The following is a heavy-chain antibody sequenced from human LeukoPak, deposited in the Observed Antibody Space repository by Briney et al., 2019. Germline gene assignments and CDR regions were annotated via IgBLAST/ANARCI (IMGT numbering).Heavy chain of an antibody. Sequence: SETLSLTCAVYGGSFSGYYWSWIRQPPGKGLEWIGEINHSGSTNYNPSLKSRVTISVDTSKNQFSLKLSSVTAADTAVYYCARAHSRYYYYYMDVWGKGTTVTVSS. CDR2: INHSGST. CDR1: GGSFSGYY. CDR3: ARAHSRYYYYYMDV. J-gene: IGHJ6*03. V-gene: IGHV4-34*01.